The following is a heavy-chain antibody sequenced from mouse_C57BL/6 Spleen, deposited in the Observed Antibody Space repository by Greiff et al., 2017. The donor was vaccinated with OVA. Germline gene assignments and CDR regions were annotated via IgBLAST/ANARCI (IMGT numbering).Heavy chain of an antibody. CDR3: AREEGNYFDY. CDR1: GYTFTSYW. Sequence: QVQLKQPGAELVKPGASVQMSCKASGYTFTSYWITWVKQRPGQGLEWIGDIYPGSGSTNYNEKLKSKATLTVDTSSSTAYMQLSSLTSEDSAVYYCAREEGNYFDYWGQGTTLTVSS. V-gene: IGHV1-55*01. J-gene: IGHJ2*01. CDR2: IYPGSGST.